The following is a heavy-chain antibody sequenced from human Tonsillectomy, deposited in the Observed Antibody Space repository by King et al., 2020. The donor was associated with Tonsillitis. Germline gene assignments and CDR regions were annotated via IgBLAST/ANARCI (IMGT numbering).Heavy chain of an antibody. J-gene: IGHJ4*02. D-gene: IGHD3-22*01. CDR2: IYHSGST. V-gene: IGHV4-59*01. Sequence: VQLQESGPGLVKPSETLSLTCTVSGGSISSYYWSWIRQPPGKGLEWIGYIYHSGSTNYNPSLKSRVIISVETSKNQFSLKLSSVTAADTAVYYCARSPMVYDSSSYYETYLFDYWGQGTLVTVSS. CDR1: GGSISSYY. CDR3: ARSPMVYDSSSYYETYLFDY.